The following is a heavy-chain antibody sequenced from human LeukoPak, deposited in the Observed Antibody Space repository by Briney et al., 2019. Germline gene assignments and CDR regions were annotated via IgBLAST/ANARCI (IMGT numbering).Heavy chain of an antibody. CDR3: ITDRGSGWPFDY. CDR2: IKSKTDGGPT. J-gene: IGHJ4*02. CDR1: GFTFSNAW. D-gene: IGHD6-19*01. V-gene: IGHV3-15*01. Sequence: GGSLRLSCAASGFTFSNAWMSWVRQARGKGLEGGGRIKSKTDGGPTDHAAPLKGRFTISRDDSNNTLYLQMNSLKTEDTAVYYCITDRGSGWPFDYWGQGTLVTVSS.